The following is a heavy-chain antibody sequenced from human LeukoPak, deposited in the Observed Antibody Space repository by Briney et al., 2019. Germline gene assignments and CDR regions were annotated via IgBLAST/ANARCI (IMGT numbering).Heavy chain of an antibody. CDR3: ARPSCSSASCYAKSFDY. V-gene: IGHV3-21*01. CDR1: GFTFSSYS. J-gene: IGHJ4*02. CDR2: ISSSSSYI. D-gene: IGHD2-2*01. Sequence: GGSLRLSCAASGFTFSSYSMNWVRQAPGKGLEWVSSISSSSSYIHYADSVKGRFTISRDNAKNSLYLQMNSLRTEDTAVYYCARPSCSSASCYAKSFDYWGQGTLVTVSS.